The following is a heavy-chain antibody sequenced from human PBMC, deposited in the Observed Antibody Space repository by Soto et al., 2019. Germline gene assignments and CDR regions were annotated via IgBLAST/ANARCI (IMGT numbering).Heavy chain of an antibody. CDR2: IYHSGST. V-gene: IGHV4-38-2*01. CDR1: GYSVGIGYD. J-gene: IGHJ6*02. Sequence: PSETLSLTCSVSGYSVGIGYDWGLIRQPPGKGLEWIGSIYHSGSTYYNPSLKSRVTISVDTSKNQFSLKLSSVTAADTAVYYCHSREAPLFNYGMDVWGQGTTVTV. D-gene: IGHD1-26*01. CDR3: HSREAPLFNYGMDV.